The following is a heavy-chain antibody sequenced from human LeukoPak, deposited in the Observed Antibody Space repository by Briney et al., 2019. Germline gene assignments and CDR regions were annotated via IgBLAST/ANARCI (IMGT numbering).Heavy chain of an antibody. J-gene: IGHJ4*02. Sequence: GASVKVSCKVSGYTLTELSMHWVRQAPGKGLEWMGGFDPEDGETIYAQKFQGRVTMTEDTSTDTAYMELSSLRSEDAAVYYCATSGIGSSWYVRYWGQGTLVTVSS. V-gene: IGHV1-24*01. CDR3: ATSGIGSSWYVRY. CDR2: FDPEDGET. CDR1: GYTLTELS. D-gene: IGHD6-13*01.